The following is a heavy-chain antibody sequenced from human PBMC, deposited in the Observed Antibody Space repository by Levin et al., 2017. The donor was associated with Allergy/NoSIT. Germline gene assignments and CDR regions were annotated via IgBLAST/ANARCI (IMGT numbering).Heavy chain of an antibody. V-gene: IGHV1-46*03. Sequence: ASVKVSCKASGYTFTSYDMHWVRQAPGQGLEWMGIINPSGGSTSYAQKFQGRVTMTRDTSTSTVYMELSSLRSEDTAVYYCARAVAGPPRWFDPWGQGTLVTVSS. CDR3: ARAVAGPPRWFDP. D-gene: IGHD6-19*01. CDR2: INPSGGST. J-gene: IGHJ5*02. CDR1: GYTFTSYD.